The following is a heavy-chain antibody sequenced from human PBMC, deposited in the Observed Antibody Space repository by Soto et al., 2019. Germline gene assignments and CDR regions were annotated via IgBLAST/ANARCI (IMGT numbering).Heavy chain of an antibody. D-gene: IGHD6-6*01. V-gene: IGHV4-31*03. CDR1: GGSISSGGYY. J-gene: IGHJ6*02. CDR3: ARGSSITGLYHGMDV. Sequence: QVQLQESGPGLVKPSQTLSLTCTVSGGSISSGGYYWTWIRQHPGKGLEWIGYNYYSGITYYNPSLKSRVTISLDTSKNQFSLKLSSVTAADTAVYYCARGSSITGLYHGMDVWGQGTTVTVSS. CDR2: NYYSGIT.